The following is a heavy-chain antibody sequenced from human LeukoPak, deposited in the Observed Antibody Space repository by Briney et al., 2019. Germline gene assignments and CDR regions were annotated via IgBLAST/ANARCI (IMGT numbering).Heavy chain of an antibody. Sequence: PSETLSLTCIVSDGSISGYRWSWIRQPAGKGLEWIGRIYSSGDTNYNPSFKSRVTMSVDKSKNHFSLTLTSVTAADTAVYYCARNLNTVTTSSFDYWGQGFLVTVSS. CDR3: ARNLNTVTTSSFDY. V-gene: IGHV4-4*07. D-gene: IGHD4-17*01. J-gene: IGHJ4*02. CDR2: IYSSGDT. CDR1: DGSISGYR.